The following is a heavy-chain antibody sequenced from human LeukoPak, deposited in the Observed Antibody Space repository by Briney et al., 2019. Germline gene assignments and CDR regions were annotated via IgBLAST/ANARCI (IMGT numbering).Heavy chain of an antibody. CDR1: GYTFSRYG. CDR2: ISDDGSKR. Sequence: GGFLRLSCAASGYTFSRYGMHWVRQAPGKGLEWVTFISDDGSKRKYADSVKGRLTISRDNSKNTLYLQMTSLRDEDTAVYYCANSLVYGGNSIDYWGQGALVSVSS. CDR3: ANSLVYGGNSIDY. D-gene: IGHD4-23*01. J-gene: IGHJ4*02. V-gene: IGHV3-30*18.